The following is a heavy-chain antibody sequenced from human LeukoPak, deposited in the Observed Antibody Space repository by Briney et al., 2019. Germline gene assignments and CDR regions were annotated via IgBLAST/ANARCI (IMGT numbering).Heavy chain of an antibody. D-gene: IGHD3-3*01. V-gene: IGHV1-69*02. CDR3: ASGLRFLAWLPVDY. J-gene: IGHJ4*02. CDR2: IIPILGIA. Sequence: SVKVSCKASGGTFSSYTISWVRQAPGQGLEWMGRIIPILGIANYAQKFQGRVTITADKSTSTAYMELSSLRSEDTAVYYCASGLRFLAWLPVDYWGQGTLVTVSS. CDR1: GGTFSSYT.